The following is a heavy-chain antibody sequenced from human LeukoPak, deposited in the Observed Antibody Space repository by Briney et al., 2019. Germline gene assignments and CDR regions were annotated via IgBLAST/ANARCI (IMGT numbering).Heavy chain of an antibody. CDR3: ARDWQWLVPRRNAFDI. D-gene: IGHD6-19*01. J-gene: IGHJ3*02. V-gene: IGHV1-2*02. CDR1: GYTFTGYD. CDR2: VNPNSGGT. Sequence: ASVKVSCKASGYTFTGYDMHWVRHAPGQGLEWMGWVNPNSGGTNYAQKFQGRVTMTRDTSISTAYMELSRLRSDDTAVYYCARDWQWLVPRRNAFDIWGQGTMVTVSS.